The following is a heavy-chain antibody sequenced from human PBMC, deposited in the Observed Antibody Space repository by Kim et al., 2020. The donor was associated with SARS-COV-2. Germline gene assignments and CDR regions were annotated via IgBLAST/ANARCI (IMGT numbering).Heavy chain of an antibody. CDR1: GFTFSNYA. Sequence: GGSLRLSCATSGFTFSNYAMHWVRQAPGKGLEYVSAITSNGDNTYYANSVKGRFTISRDNSKNTLYLQMGSLRPDDMAVYYCARANGASRDYWGQGTLVTVSS. V-gene: IGHV3-64*01. CDR2: ITSNGDNT. CDR3: ARANGASRDY. J-gene: IGHJ4*02. D-gene: IGHD3-10*01.